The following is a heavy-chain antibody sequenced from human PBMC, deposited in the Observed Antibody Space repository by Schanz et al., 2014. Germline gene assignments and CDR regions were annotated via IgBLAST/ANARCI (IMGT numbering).Heavy chain of an antibody. V-gene: IGHV1-46*03. CDR2: INPSGGST. D-gene: IGHD6-13*01. CDR3: ARDGEAAAGCDY. Sequence: QVQLVQSAPEVKKPGASVKVSCKASGYSFTTYGLNWVRQAPGQGLEWMGIINPSGGSTSYAQKCRGRVTMTRDTSTSTVYMELSSLRSEDTAVYYCARDGEAAAGCDYWGQGALVTVSS. CDR1: GYSFTTYG. J-gene: IGHJ4*02.